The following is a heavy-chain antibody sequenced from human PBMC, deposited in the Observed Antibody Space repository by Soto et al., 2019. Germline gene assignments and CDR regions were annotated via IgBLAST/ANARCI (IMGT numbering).Heavy chain of an antibody. J-gene: IGHJ4*02. V-gene: IGHV3-30-3*01. CDR1: GFTFSSYA. CDR3: ARGTPDYGDYYFDY. CDR2: ISYDGSNK. D-gene: IGHD4-17*01. Sequence: QVQLVESGGGVVQPGRSLRLSCAASGFTFSSYAMHWVRQAPGKGLEWVAVISYDGSNKYYADSVKGRFTISRDNSKNTLYLQMNSLSAEDTAVYYCARGTPDYGDYYFDYWGQGTLVTVSS.